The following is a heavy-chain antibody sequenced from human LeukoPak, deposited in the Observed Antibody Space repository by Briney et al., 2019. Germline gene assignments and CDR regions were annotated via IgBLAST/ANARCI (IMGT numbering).Heavy chain of an antibody. CDR1: GGSISSSSYY. CDR3: ARRLTYCGGDCYLFPFDY. CDR2: IYYSGST. Sequence: PSETLSLTCTVSGGSISSSSYYWGWIRQPPGKGLEWTGSIYYSGSTYYNPSLKSRVTISVDTSKNQFSLKLSSVTAADTAVYYCARRLTYCGGDCYLFPFDYWGQGTLVTVSS. D-gene: IGHD2-21*02. J-gene: IGHJ4*02. V-gene: IGHV4-39*01.